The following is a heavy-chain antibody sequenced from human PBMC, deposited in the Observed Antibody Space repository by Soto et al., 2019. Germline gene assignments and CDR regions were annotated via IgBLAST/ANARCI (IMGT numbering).Heavy chain of an antibody. CDR2: ISAGGNTK. J-gene: IGHJ4*02. Sequence: QVQLVESGGGVVQPGTSLRLACAASGFTLSNSGMQWVRQAPGKGLEWVAVISAGGNTKYYADSVKGRFTISRDNSKNTLFLQMNSLRTQDTAVYYCAKESGGERYATYCGHGGQGTLVTVSA. D-gene: IGHD2-21*01. V-gene: IGHV3-30*18. CDR3: AKESGGERYATYCGH. CDR1: GFTLSNSG.